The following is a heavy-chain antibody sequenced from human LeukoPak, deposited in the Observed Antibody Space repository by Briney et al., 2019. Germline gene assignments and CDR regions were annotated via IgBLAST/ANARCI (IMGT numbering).Heavy chain of an antibody. V-gene: IGHV1-2*02. CDR1: GYXXIGXX. J-gene: IGHJ4*01. CDR3: AKDXXXRSFDY. D-gene: IGHD3-10*01. Sequence: SCKAXGYXXIGXXXXXXRXXXXXGLXWMGWINPNSGGTNYAQKFQGRVTMTRDTSISTAYMELSRLRSDDTAVYYCAKDXXXRSFDYWGXXXXXXXXS. CDR2: INPNSGGT.